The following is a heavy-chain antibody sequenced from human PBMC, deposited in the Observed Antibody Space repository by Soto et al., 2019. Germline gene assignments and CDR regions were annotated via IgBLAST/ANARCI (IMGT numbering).Heavy chain of an antibody. J-gene: IGHJ6*02. Sequence: ASVKVSCKASGYTFTSYAMNWVRQAPGQGLEWMGWINTNTGNPTCAQGFTGRFVFSLDTSASTAYLQICSLKAEDTAVYYCARGTLYYDFWSGYYGTYYYGMDGWGQGTTVTVSS. CDR2: INTNTGNP. CDR3: ARGTLYYDFWSGYYGTYYYGMDG. V-gene: IGHV7-4-1*01. CDR1: GYTFTSYA. D-gene: IGHD3-3*01.